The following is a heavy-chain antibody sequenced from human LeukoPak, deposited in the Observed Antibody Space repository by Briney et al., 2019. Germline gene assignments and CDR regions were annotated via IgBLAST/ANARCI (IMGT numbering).Heavy chain of an antibody. J-gene: IGHJ4*02. V-gene: IGHV1-18*01. CDR1: GGTFSSYG. D-gene: IGHD3-22*01. Sequence: ASVKVSCKASGGTFSSYGISWVRQAPGQGLEWMGWISAYNGNTNYAQKLQGRVTMTTDTSTSTAYMELRSLRSDDTAVYYCASYNYDSSGLDYWGQGTLVTVSS. CDR2: ISAYNGNT. CDR3: ASYNYDSSGLDY.